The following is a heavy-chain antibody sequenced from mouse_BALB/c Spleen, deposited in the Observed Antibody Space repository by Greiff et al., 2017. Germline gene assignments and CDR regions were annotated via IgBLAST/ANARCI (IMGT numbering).Heavy chain of an antibody. J-gene: IGHJ1*01. V-gene: IGHV2-6-7*01. Sequence: VQRVESGPGLVAPSQSLSITCTVSGFSLTGYGVNWVRQPPGKGLEWLGMIWGDGSTDYNSDLKSRLSISKDNSKSQVFLKMNSLQTDDTARYYYASVYRNYDWYFDVWGAGTTVTVSS. CDR1: GFSLTGYG. D-gene: IGHD2-1*01. CDR3: ASVYRNYDWYFDV. CDR2: IWGDGST.